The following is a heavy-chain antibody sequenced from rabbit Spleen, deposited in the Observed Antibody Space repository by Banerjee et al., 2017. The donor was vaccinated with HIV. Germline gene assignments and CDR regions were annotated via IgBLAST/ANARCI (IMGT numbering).Heavy chain of an antibody. V-gene: IGHV1S45*01. CDR1: GFSFSSSYY. Sequence: QEQLVESGGGLVKPEGSLTLTCTASGFSFSSSYYMCWVRQAPGKGLEWIGCIYAGSSGSTYYASWAKGRFTISKTSSTTVTLQMTSLTAADTATYFCARDSYTDYGAYGILSLWGQGTLVTVS. D-gene: IGHD2-1*01. J-gene: IGHJ3*01. CDR2: IYAGSSGST. CDR3: ARDSYTDYGAYGILSL.